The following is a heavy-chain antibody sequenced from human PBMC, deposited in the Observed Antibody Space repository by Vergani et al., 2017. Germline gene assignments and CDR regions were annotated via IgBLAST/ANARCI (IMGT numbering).Heavy chain of an antibody. CDR3: ARSGYSYDGITDV. CDR1: GFTFDDYA. CDR2: ISWNSGSI. V-gene: IGHV3-9*01. Sequence: VQLVESGGGLVQPGRSLRLSCAASGFTFDDYAMHWVRQAPGKGLEWVSGISWNSGSIGYADSVKGRFTISRDNAKNSLYLQMNSLRAEDTAVYYCARSGYSYDGITDVWGQGTTVTVSS. J-gene: IGHJ6*02. D-gene: IGHD5-18*01.